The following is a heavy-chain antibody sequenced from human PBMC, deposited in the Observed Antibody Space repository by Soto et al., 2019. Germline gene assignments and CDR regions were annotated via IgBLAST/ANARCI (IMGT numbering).Heavy chain of an antibody. CDR2: INHSGST. Sequence: SETLSLTCAVYGGSFSGYYWSWIRQPPGKGLEWIGEINHSGSTNYNPSLKSRVTISVDTSKNQFSLKLSSVTAADTAVYYCARGGKRRRGSYSGTNFDYWGQGTLVTVSS. CDR3: ARGGKRRRGSYSGTNFDY. D-gene: IGHD3-10*01. J-gene: IGHJ4*02. CDR1: GGSFSGYY. V-gene: IGHV4-34*01.